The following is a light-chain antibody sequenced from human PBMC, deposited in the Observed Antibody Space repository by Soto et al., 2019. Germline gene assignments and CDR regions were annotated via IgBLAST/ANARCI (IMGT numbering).Light chain of an antibody. CDR2: AAS. J-gene: IGKJ5*01. CDR1: QSISIN. CDR3: QQYNKWIT. Sequence: VVVTQCPATLSESTGERATLSCRASQSISINLAWYQQKPGQAPRLLIYAASNRATGVPARFSGSWSGTEFTLTISSLQSEDFAVYYCQQYNKWITFGQGTRLEIK. V-gene: IGKV3-15*01.